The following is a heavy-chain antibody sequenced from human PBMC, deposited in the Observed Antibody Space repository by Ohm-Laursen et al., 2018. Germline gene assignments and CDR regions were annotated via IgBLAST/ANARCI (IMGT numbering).Heavy chain of an antibody. CDR1: GGSFSGYY. D-gene: IGHD2-15*01. Sequence: SETLSLTCAVYGGSFSGYYWSWIRQPPGKGLEWIGEINHSGSTNYNPSLKSRVTISVDTSKNQFSLKLSSVTAADTAVYYCARGLGGPEDIVVVVAAFAAFDIWGQGTMVTVSS. CDR3: ARGLGGPEDIVVVVAAFAAFDI. CDR2: INHSGST. V-gene: IGHV4-34*01. J-gene: IGHJ3*02.